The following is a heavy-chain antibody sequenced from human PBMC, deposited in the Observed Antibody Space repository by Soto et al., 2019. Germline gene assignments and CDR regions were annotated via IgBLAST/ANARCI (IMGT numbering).Heavy chain of an antibody. V-gene: IGHV1-69*13. Sequence: SVKVSCKASGGTFSSYAISWVRQAPGQGLEWMGGIIPIFGTANYAQKFQGRVTITADESTSTAYMELSSLRSEDTAVYYCARDVGEYQLLEIRDYYYGMDVWGHGTTVTVSS. CDR3: ARDVGEYQLLEIRDYYYGMDV. D-gene: IGHD2-2*01. CDR2: IIPIFGTA. J-gene: IGHJ6*02. CDR1: GGTFSSYA.